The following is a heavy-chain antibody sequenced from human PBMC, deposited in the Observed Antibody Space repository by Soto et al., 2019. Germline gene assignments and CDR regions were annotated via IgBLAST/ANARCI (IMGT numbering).Heavy chain of an antibody. Sequence: VMVSCKASGYTFTSYGISWVRQAPGQGLEWMGWISAYNGNTNYAQKLQGRVTMTTDTSTSTAYMELRSLRSDDTAVYYCARDLTSSGWYDYYYYYYGMDVWGQGTTVTVSS. V-gene: IGHV1-18*01. D-gene: IGHD6-19*01. CDR2: ISAYNGNT. CDR1: GYTFTSYG. J-gene: IGHJ6*02. CDR3: ARDLTSSGWYDYYYYYYGMDV.